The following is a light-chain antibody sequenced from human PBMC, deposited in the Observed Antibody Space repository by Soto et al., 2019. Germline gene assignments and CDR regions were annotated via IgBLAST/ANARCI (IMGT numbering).Light chain of an antibody. J-gene: IGKJ3*01. V-gene: IGKV3-20*01. Sequence: ENVLTQSPGTLSLSPGERATLSCRANQSVSSNYLAWFQQMPGQAPRLLIYDASRRATGIPDRFSGSGSGTDFTLTINGLEPEDFAVYFCQQYGSSPLTFGPGTKVDI. CDR2: DAS. CDR3: QQYGSSPLT. CDR1: QSVSSNY.